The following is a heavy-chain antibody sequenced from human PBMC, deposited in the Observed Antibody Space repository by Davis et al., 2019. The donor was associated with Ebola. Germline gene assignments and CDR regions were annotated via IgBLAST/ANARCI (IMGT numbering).Heavy chain of an antibody. V-gene: IGHV3-30*18. Sequence: GGSLRLSCAASGFTFSVYGMHWVRQVPGNGSAWVAAISYDGTQKYSADAVKGRFTISRDNSKNTLFLDLNPVRAEDRAVYYCAKAGDAGFSYSGVDVWGQGTTVTVSS. J-gene: IGHJ6*02. CDR2: ISYDGTQK. CDR3: AKAGDAGFSYSGVDV. CDR1: GFTFSVYG. D-gene: IGHD3-16*01.